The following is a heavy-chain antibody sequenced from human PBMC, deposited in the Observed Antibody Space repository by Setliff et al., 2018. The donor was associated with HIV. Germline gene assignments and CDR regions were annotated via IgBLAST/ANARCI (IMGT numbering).Heavy chain of an antibody. D-gene: IGHD1-7*01. CDR1: GASVSMPGW. CDR2: VSDGGT. V-gene: IGHV4-4*02. Sequence: SETLSLICTVIGASVSMPGWWGLVRQSPGKRLEWIGEVSDGGTKYNPSLQGRATTSVDRSKNQFSLELRSVTAADTAVYYCVKEGRTSTVFDYWGQGVMVTVSS. J-gene: IGHJ4*02. CDR3: VKEGRTSTVFDY.